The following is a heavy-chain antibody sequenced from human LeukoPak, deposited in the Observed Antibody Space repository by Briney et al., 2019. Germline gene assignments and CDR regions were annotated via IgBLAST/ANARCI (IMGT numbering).Heavy chain of an antibody. Sequence: GGSLRLSCAASGFTVSSNYMSWVRQAPGKELEWVSVIYSGGSTYYADSVKGRFTISRDNSKNTLYLQMNSLRAEDTAVYYCARDSSSSAFDYWGQGTLVTVSS. CDR3: ARDSSSSAFDY. D-gene: IGHD6-13*01. J-gene: IGHJ4*02. CDR2: IYSGGST. CDR1: GFTVSSNY. V-gene: IGHV3-53*01.